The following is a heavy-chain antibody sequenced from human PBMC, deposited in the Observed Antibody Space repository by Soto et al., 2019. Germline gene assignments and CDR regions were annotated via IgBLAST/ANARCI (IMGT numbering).Heavy chain of an antibody. CDR1: GYTFTGYY. CDR2: INPNSSGT. D-gene: IGHD2-21*02. CDR3: DSSIGYCSCDCYYHAFDV. J-gene: IGHJ3*01. Sequence: GASVKVSCKASGYTFTGYYMHWVRQAPGQRLEWMGWINPNSSGTNYAQKFKGWVTMTRDTSISTAYMELSRLRSDATYLYYCDSSIGYCSCDCYYHAFDVWGQGTTVTVSS. V-gene: IGHV1-2*04.